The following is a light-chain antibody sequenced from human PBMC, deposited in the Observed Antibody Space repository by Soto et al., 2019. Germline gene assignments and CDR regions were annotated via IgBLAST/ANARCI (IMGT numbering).Light chain of an antibody. CDR3: QQYGSSPTT. CDR2: DAS. V-gene: IGKV3-20*01. J-gene: IGKJ1*01. Sequence: EIVLTQSPGTLSLSPGERATLSCRASQSVSSSYLAWYQQKPGQAPRLLIYDASSRATGIPDRFSGSGSGTDFTLTISRLEPEDCAVDYCQQYGSSPTTFGQGTKVELK. CDR1: QSVSSSY.